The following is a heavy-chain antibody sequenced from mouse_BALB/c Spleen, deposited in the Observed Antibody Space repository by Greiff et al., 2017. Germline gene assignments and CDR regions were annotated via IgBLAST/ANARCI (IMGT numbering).Heavy chain of an antibody. V-gene: IGHV1S135*01. CDR1: GYSFTGYT. D-gene: IGHD1-1*01. Sequence: EVQLQQSGPELVKPGASMKISCKASGYSFTGYTMNWVKQSHGKNLEWIGLINPYNGGTSYNQKFKDKATLTVDKSSSTAYMQLSSPTSEDSAVYYCTREDYYGSSPDWFAYWGQGTLVTVSA. CDR2: INPYNGGT. CDR3: TREDYYGSSPDWFAY. J-gene: IGHJ3*01.